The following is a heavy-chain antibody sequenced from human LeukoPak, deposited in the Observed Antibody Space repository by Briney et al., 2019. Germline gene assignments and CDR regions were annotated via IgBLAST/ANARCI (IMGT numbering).Heavy chain of an antibody. Sequence: GESLKISCEGSGYSFTTYWIGWVRQMPGKGLEWMGLIDPRDSNTRYSPSFQGQVAISADKSISTAYLQWSSLKASDGAMYYCARFRDYGDYIFDSWGQGTLVTVSS. D-gene: IGHD4-17*01. CDR1: GYSFTTYW. CDR2: IDPRDSNT. J-gene: IGHJ4*02. CDR3: ARFRDYGDYIFDS. V-gene: IGHV5-51*01.